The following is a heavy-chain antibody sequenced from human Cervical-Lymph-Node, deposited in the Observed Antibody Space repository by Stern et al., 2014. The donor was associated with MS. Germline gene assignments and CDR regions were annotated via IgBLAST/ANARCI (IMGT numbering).Heavy chain of an antibody. V-gene: IGHV3-30*18. CDR1: GFAFSTFG. Sequence: VQLVESGGGVVKPGGSLRLSCAASGFAFSTFGMHWVRQAPGKGLEWVAVIGHDGSKEYYADSVKGRFTISRDNSRNTPYLELNALRSEDTAVVYGAKGNNGAPDYWGRGTLVTVSS. D-gene: IGHD2-8*01. CDR2: IGHDGSKE. J-gene: IGHJ4*02. CDR3: AKGNNGAPDY.